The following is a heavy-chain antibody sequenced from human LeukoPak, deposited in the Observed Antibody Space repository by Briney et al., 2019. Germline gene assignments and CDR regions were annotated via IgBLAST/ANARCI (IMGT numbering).Heavy chain of an antibody. CDR3: AKDEYRFGEDYFDY. V-gene: IGHV3-13*01. CDR1: GFTFSSYD. J-gene: IGHJ4*02. Sequence: PGGSLRLSCAASGFTFSSYDMHWVRQATGRRLEWVSAIGTTGDTYYPGSVKGRFTISRENAKNSLYLQMNSLRAEDTAVYYCAKDEYRFGEDYFDYWGQGTLVTVSS. D-gene: IGHD3-10*01. CDR2: IGTTGDT.